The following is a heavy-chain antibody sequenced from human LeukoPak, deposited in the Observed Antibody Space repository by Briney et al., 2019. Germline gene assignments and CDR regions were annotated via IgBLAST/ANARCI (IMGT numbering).Heavy chain of an antibody. Sequence: EASVKVSCKASGYTFTSYDINWVRQATGQGLEWMGWMNPNSGNTGYAQKFQGRVTMTRNTSISTAYMELSSLRSEDTAVYYCARGGNAYYYDSSGYRSWFDPWGQGTLVTVSS. CDR3: ARGGNAYYYDSSGYRSWFDP. V-gene: IGHV1-8*01. CDR2: MNPNSGNT. CDR1: GYTFTSYD. D-gene: IGHD3-22*01. J-gene: IGHJ5*02.